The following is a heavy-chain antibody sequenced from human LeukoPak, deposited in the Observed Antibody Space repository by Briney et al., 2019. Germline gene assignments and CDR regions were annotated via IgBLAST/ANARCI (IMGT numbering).Heavy chain of an antibody. CDR3: ARDTKWYFDP. D-gene: IGHD2-8*01. V-gene: IGHV4-31*03. CDR1: GGSISSAGYY. Sequence: PSETLSLTCTVSGGSISSAGYYWSWIRQPPGKGLEWIGYMSYSGNTYYSPSLRSRVSISVDTSKNHFSLKLTSVTAADTAVYYCARDTKWYFDPWGQGTLVTVSS. J-gene: IGHJ4*02. CDR2: MSYSGNT.